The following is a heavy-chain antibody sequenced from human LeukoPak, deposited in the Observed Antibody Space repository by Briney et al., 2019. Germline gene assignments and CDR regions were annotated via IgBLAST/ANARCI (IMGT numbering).Heavy chain of an antibody. CDR1: GFTFSGSD. CDR3: TTDGGRYYYGGGAFDI. D-gene: IGHD3-10*01. CDR2: ITTQYTNYAT. Sequence: GGSLRLSCAASGFTFSGSDMHWVRQVSGKGLEWVGRITTQYTNYATAYAASVKGRFTIPRDDSKNTLYLQMNSLKTEDTAVYYCTTDGGRYYYGGGAFDIWGKGKMVTVFS. V-gene: IGHV3-73*01. J-gene: IGHJ3*02.